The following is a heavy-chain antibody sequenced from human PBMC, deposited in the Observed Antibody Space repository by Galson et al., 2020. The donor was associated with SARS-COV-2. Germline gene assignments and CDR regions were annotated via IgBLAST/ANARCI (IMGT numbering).Heavy chain of an antibody. CDR1: GFPFSRYV. J-gene: IGHJ6*02. V-gene: IGHV3-23*01. CDR3: AKDFVRGIGYMDV. CDR2: TSPTT. D-gene: IGHD3-10*02. Sequence: LTCVASGFPFSRYVMSWVRQAPGQGLDWVATTSPTTYYADSVRRRFIISRDDSKNTLYLQMNGLSADDTAVYYCAKDFVRGIGYMDVWGPGTTVTVSS.